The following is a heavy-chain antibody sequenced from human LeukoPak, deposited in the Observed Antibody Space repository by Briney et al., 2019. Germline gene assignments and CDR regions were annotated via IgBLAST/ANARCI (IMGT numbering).Heavy chain of an antibody. CDR2: IIPVLDTK. V-gene: IGHV1-69*04. D-gene: IGHD3-10*01. CDR3: ARDSQILRFGDAPPALDI. Sequence: SVRVSCKASGGPFDSFAFAWVRQAPGQGLEWMGRIIPVLDTKDYAQTFQDRVTFDADKSANTVFLEVTRLTSADTALYFCARDSQILRFGDAPPALDIWGQGTLVTVSS. J-gene: IGHJ3*02. CDR1: GGPFDSFA.